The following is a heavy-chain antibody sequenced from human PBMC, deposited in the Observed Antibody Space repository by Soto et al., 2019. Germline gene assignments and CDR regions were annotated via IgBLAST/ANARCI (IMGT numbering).Heavy chain of an antibody. CDR1: GGSFSGYY. CDR2: INHSGST. D-gene: IGHD3-22*01. CDR3: ARSGRMYYYDSSGYYTGYYYYYGMDV. V-gene: IGHV4-34*01. J-gene: IGHJ6*02. Sequence: SETLSLTCAVYGGSFSGYYWSWIRQPPGKGLEWIGEINHSGSTNYNPSLKSRVTISVDTSKNQFSLKLSSVTAADTAVYYCARSGRMYYYDSSGYYTGYYYYYGMDVWGQGTTVTVSS.